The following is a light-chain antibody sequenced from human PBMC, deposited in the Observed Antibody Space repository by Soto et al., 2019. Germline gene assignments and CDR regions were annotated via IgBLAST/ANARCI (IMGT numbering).Light chain of an antibody. CDR3: QQFDNSPSA. CDR1: QSISGG. Sequence: DIQMTQSPSTLSASVGDRVTITCRASQSISGGLAWYQQKPGTAPKLLIYDASILQSGVPSRFSGSGSGTEFTLTVRSLQPDDFATYYCQQFDNSPSAFGQGTKVEIK. J-gene: IGKJ1*01. V-gene: IGKV1-5*01. CDR2: DAS.